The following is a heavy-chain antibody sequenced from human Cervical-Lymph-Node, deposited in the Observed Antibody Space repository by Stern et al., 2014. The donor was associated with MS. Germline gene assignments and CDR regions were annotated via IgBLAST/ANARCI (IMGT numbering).Heavy chain of an antibody. Sequence: VQLGESGGGVVQLGRPPRLSFTASGFTFISCGMHGVRQAPGKGLEWVAMISYDGSNKYYADSVKGRFTISRDDSKSTLFLEMSSLRAEDTAVYYCAKDRTRSWSFDYWGQGTLVTVSS. CDR3: AKDRTRSWSFDY. CDR1: GFTFISCG. D-gene: IGHD6-13*01. CDR2: ISYDGSNK. V-gene: IGHV3-30*18. J-gene: IGHJ4*02.